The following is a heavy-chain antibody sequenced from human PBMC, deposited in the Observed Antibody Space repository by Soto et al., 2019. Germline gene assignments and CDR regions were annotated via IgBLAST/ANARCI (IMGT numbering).Heavy chain of an antibody. V-gene: IGHV4-30-2*01. CDR1: GGSISSGGYS. Sequence: QLQLQESGSGLVKPSQTLSLTCAVSGGSISSGGYSCSWIRQPPGKGLEWIGYIYHSGSNYYNPALKSRVTITVDRSKNQFSLKLSSVTAADTAVYYCASGLVTTLHYWGQGTLVTVSS. J-gene: IGHJ4*02. D-gene: IGHD4-17*01. CDR3: ASGLVTTLHY. CDR2: IYHSGSN.